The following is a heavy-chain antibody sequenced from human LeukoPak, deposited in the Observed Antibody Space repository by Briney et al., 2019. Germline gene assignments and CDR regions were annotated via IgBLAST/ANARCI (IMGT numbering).Heavy chain of an antibody. J-gene: IGHJ5*02. CDR3: AKSSWSLFDP. CDR1: GYTFTSHY. D-gene: IGHD3-10*01. CDR2: ISPSGGYT. V-gene: IGHV1-46*01. Sequence: GASVKVSCKASGYTFTSHYIHWVRQAPGQGLEWMGIISPSGGYTNYTQKFQGRFTMTRDMSTSTVYMELSSLRFDDTAVYYCAKSSWSLFDPWGQGTLVTVSS.